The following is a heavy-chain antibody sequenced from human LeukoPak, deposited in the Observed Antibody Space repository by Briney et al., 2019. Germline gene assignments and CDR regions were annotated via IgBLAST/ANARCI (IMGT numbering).Heavy chain of an antibody. J-gene: IGHJ4*02. D-gene: IGHD3-3*01. V-gene: IGHV1-46*01. CDR2: INPSGGST. Sequence: EWMGIINPSGGSTSYAQKFQGRVTMTRDTSTSTVYMELSSLRSEDTAVYYCARAYDFPDYWGQGTLVTVSS. CDR3: ARAYDFPDY.